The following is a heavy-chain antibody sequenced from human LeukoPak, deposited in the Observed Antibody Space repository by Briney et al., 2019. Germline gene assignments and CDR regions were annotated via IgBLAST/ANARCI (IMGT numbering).Heavy chain of an antibody. V-gene: IGHV4-34*01. J-gene: IGHJ5*02. CDR2: INHSGST. D-gene: IGHD4-11*01. Sequence: PSETLSLTCAVYGGSFSGYYWSWIRQPPGKGLEWIGEINHSGSTNYNPSLKSRVTISVDTSKYQFSLKLSFVTAADTAVYYCARVHSADYSNYGWFDPWGQGTLVTVSS. CDR1: GGSFSGYY. CDR3: ARVHSADYSNYGWFDP.